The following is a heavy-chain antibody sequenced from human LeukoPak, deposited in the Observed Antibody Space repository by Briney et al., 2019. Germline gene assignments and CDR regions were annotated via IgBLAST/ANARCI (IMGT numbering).Heavy chain of an antibody. CDR2: INHSGST. CDR3: ARGLDV. J-gene: IGHJ6*02. Sequence: PSETLSLTCTVSGGSISSSSYYWGWIRQPPGKGLEWIGEINHSGSTNSNPSLKSRVTISVDTSKNQFSLKLSSVTAADTAVYYCARGLDVWGQGTTVTVSS. V-gene: IGHV4-39*07. CDR1: GGSISSSSYY.